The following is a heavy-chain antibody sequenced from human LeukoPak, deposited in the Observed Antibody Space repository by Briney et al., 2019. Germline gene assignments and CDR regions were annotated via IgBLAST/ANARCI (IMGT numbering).Heavy chain of an antibody. J-gene: IGHJ4*02. D-gene: IGHD3-10*01. Sequence: GEPLRISCKGSGYSFTSYWISWVRQMPGKGLEWMGRIDPSDSYTNYSPSFQGHVTISADKSISTAYLQWSSLKASDTAMYYCARLIAQYGSGTSSGGYFDYWGQGTLVTVSS. CDR2: IDPSDSYT. CDR1: GYSFTSYW. CDR3: ARLIAQYGSGTSSGGYFDY. V-gene: IGHV5-10-1*01.